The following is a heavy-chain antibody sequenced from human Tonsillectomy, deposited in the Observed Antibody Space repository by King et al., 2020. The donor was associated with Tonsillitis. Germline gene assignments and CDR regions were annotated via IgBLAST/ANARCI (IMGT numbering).Heavy chain of an antibody. CDR1: GFIFSRHW. Sequence: VQLVESGGGLVQPGGSLRLSCAASGFIFSRHWMSWVRQAPGKGLEWVANIKQDGSEKYYVDSVKGRFTISRDNAKNSLYLKMDSLRDEDTAVYYCARDGRAKWNLDSSGSYYDYWGQGTLVTVSS. CDR2: IKQDGSEK. CDR3: ARDGRAKWNLDSSGSYYDY. D-gene: IGHD3-22*01. V-gene: IGHV3-7*01. J-gene: IGHJ4*02.